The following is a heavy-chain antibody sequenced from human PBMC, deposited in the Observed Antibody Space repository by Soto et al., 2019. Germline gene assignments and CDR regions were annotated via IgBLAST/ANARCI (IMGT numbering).Heavy chain of an antibody. Sequence: ASVKVSCKASGYTFTSYDINWVRQATGQGLEWMGWMNPNSGNTGYAQKFKGRVTITRNTSISTAYMELSSLRSEDTAVYYCARELSSSWRFDYWGQGTLVTVSS. D-gene: IGHD6-13*01. V-gene: IGHV1-8*01. CDR2: MNPNSGNT. CDR3: ARELSSSWRFDY. J-gene: IGHJ4*02. CDR1: GYTFTSYD.